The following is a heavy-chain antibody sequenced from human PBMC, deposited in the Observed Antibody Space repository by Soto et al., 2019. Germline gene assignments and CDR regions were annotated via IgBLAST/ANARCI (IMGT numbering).Heavy chain of an antibody. CDR1: GGSFSGYY. V-gene: IGHV4-34*01. D-gene: IGHD6-13*01. CDR2: INHSGST. CDR3: ARASSSWYYYYGMDV. Sequence: LSLTCAVYGGSFSGYYWSWIRQPPGKGLEWIGEINHSGSTNYNPSLKSRVTISVDTSKNQFSLKLSSVTAADTAVYYCARASSSWYYYYGMDVWGQGTTGTVSS. J-gene: IGHJ6*02.